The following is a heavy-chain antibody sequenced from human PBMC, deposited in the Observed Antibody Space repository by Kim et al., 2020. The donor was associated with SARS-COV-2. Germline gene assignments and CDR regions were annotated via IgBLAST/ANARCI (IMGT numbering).Heavy chain of an antibody. Sequence: GGSLRLSCAASGFTFSGSPLHWVRQASGKGLEWVGRIRSKANSYATGYAASVKGRFTISRDDSKNTAYLEMNGLKTEDTAVYYCNRIPATTLAFWDAFDIWGQGTMVTVSS. CDR3: NRIPATTLAFWDAFDI. CDR1: GFTFSGSP. D-gene: IGHD1-1*01. J-gene: IGHJ3*02. V-gene: IGHV3-73*01. CDR2: IRSKANSYAT.